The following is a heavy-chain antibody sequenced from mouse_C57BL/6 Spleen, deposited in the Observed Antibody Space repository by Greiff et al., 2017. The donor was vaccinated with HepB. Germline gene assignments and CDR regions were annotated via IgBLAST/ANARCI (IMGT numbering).Heavy chain of an antibody. V-gene: IGHV1-69*01. CDR1: GYTFTSYW. CDR3: ARVYDYGYFDY. D-gene: IGHD2-4*01. Sequence: QVQLQQPGAELVMPGASVKLSYKASGYTFTSYWMHWVKQRPGQGLEWIGEIDPSDSYTNYNQKFKGKSTLTVDKSSSTAYMQLSSLTSEDSAVYYCARVYDYGYFDYWGQGTTLTVSS. J-gene: IGHJ2*01. CDR2: IDPSDSYT.